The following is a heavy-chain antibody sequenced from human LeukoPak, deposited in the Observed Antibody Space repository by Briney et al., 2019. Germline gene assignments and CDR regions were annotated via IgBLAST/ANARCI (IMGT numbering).Heavy chain of an antibody. CDR3: ARDFPLFCGGDCYSGAFDI. V-gene: IGHV3-33*01. CDR1: GFTFSSYG. D-gene: IGHD2-21*02. Sequence: GGSLRLSCAASGFTFSSYGMHWVRQAPGKGLEWVAVIWYDGSNKYYADSVKGRFTISRDNSKNTLYLQMNSLRAEDTAVYYCARDFPLFCGGDCYSGAFDIWGQGTMVTVSS. CDR2: IWYDGSNK. J-gene: IGHJ3*02.